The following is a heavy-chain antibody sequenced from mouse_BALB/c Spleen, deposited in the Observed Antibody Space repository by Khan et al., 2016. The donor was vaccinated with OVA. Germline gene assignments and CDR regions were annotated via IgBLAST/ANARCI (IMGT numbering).Heavy chain of an antibody. D-gene: IGHD2-2*01. J-gene: IGHJ1*01. CDR1: GYTFINYW. CDR2: IYPGGGYT. V-gene: IGHV1-63*02. Sequence: VQLQESGAELVRPGTSVTMSCKAAGYTFINYWIGWIKQRPGHGLEWIGDIYPGGGYTTYNENFKDKATLTADTSSSTAYMQLSSLTSEDSASYYCAKGGYDGSDVWGAGTTVTVSS. CDR3: AKGGYDGSDV.